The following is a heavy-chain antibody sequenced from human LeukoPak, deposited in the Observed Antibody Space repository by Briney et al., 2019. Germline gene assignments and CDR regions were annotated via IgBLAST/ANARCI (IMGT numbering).Heavy chain of an antibody. CDR2: IIPIFGKT. V-gene: IGHV1-69*13. CDR3: ARDLEYSDYGGNSYYFDY. CDR1: GVTFSSYG. Sequence: SVKVSCKASGVTFSSYGITWVRQAPGQGLEWMGGIIPIFGKTNYAQKFQGRVTITADESTSTAYLEVNSLTSADTAMYYCARDLEYSDYGGNSYYFDYWGQGTLVTVSS. J-gene: IGHJ4*02. D-gene: IGHD4-23*01.